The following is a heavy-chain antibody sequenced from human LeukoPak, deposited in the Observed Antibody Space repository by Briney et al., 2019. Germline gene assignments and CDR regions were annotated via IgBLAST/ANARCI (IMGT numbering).Heavy chain of an antibody. D-gene: IGHD2-15*01. CDR2: IYTSGST. CDR3: AREDRYCSGGSCYS. Sequence: SQTLSLTCTVSGGSISSGSYYWSWLRQPAGTGLEWIGRIYTSGSTNYNPPLKSRVIISVDTSKNQFSLELSSVTAADTAVYYCAREDRYCSGGSCYSWGQGTLVTVSS. J-gene: IGHJ4*02. V-gene: IGHV4-61*02. CDR1: GGSISSGSYY.